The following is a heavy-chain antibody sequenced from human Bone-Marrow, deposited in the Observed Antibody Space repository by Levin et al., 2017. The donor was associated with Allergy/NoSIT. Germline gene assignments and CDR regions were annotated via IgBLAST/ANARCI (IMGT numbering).Heavy chain of an antibody. CDR3: SRDRGEWGQFYLDS. CDR2: VSHDGSHR. CDR1: GFTFSAFG. Sequence: GESLKISCAASGFTFSAFGMHWVRQAPGRGLEWVAVVSHDGSHRVYADSVKARFTISRDNSKKIHYLQMNSLGPEDTAVYYCSRDRGEWGQFYLDSWGQGILVTVSS. J-gene: IGHJ4*02. D-gene: IGHD1-26*01. V-gene: IGHV3-33*01.